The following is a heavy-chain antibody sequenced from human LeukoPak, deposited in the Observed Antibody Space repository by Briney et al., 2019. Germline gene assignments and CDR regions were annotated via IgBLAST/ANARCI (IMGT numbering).Heavy chain of an antibody. CDR1: GGSISSYY. CDR3: ARARCGGDCYTVDY. V-gene: IGHV4-59*01. D-gene: IGHD2-21*02. Sequence: PSETLSLTCTVSGGSISSYYWSWIRQPPGKGLEYIGFIYYSGSTNYNPSLKSRVTISVDTSKNQFSLKLSSVTAADTAVYYCARARCGGDCYTVDYWGQGTLVTVSS. CDR2: IYYSGST. J-gene: IGHJ4*02.